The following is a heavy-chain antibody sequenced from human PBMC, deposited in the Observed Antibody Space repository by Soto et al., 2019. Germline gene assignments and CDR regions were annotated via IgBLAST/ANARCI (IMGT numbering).Heavy chain of an antibody. V-gene: IGHV3-23*01. Sequence: EVQMLESGGGLVQPGGSLRLSCAASGFIFRDYAMSWVRQAPGKGLEWVAGMGGANGDTYYTESVRGRFAISRDNSKSTLFLQLSSLRAEDTAVYFCAKDGVDHNSVWDPFDIWGQGTLVTVSS. D-gene: IGHD2-15*01. J-gene: IGHJ3*02. CDR1: GFIFRDYA. CDR2: MGGANGDT. CDR3: AKDGVDHNSVWDPFDI.